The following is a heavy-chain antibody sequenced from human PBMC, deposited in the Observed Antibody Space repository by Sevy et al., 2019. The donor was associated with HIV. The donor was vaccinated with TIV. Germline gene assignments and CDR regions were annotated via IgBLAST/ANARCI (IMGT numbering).Heavy chain of an antibody. J-gene: IGHJ3*02. CDR3: ARALIGYCSSTSCSTPFDI. CDR2: IYSGGST. Sequence: GGSLRLSCAASGFTVSSNYMSWVRQAPGKGLEWVSVIYSGGSTYYADSVKGRFTISRDNSKNTLYLQMNSLRAEDTAVYHCARALIGYCSSTSCSTPFDIWGQGTMVTVSS. CDR1: GFTVSSNY. D-gene: IGHD2-2*01. V-gene: IGHV3-53*01.